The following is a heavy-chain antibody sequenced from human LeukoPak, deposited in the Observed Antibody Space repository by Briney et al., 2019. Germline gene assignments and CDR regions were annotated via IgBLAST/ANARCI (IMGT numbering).Heavy chain of an antibody. CDR1: GGSFSGYY. V-gene: IGHV4-34*01. Sequence: SETLSLTCAVYGGSFSGYYWSWIRQPPGKGLEWIGEINHSGSTNYNPSLKSRVTISVDTSKNQFSLKLSSVTAADTAVYYCARAPAPGYYYYCMDVWGKGTTVTVSS. CDR2: INHSGST. CDR3: ARAPAPGYYYYCMDV. D-gene: IGHD6-25*01. J-gene: IGHJ6*03.